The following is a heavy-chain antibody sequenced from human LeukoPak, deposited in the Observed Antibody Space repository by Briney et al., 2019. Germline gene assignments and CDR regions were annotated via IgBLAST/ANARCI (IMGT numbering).Heavy chain of an antibody. CDR3: ARERAEVGVPYFDY. CDR1: GFTFSSYA. V-gene: IGHV3-23*01. Sequence: QPGGSLRISCAASGFTFSSYAMSWVRQAPGKGLEWVSAISGSGGSTYYADSVKGRFTISRDNSNNTLYLQMNSLRGEDTAVYYCARERAEVGVPYFDYWGQGTLVTVSS. CDR2: ISGSGGST. D-gene: IGHD2-8*01. J-gene: IGHJ4*02.